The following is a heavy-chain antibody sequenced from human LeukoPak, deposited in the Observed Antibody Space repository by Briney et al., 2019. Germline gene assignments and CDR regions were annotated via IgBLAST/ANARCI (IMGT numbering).Heavy chain of an antibody. D-gene: IGHD3/OR15-3a*01. J-gene: IGHJ4*02. CDR2: FDPEDAET. Sequence: ASVKVSCKVSGYTLSEFSMHWVRQAPGKGLGWMGSFDPEDAETIFAQKFQGRFTMTEDTSTDAAYMELSSLRSEDTAVYFCATALESNSGSWIDFWGQGTLVTVSS. CDR1: GYTLSEFS. V-gene: IGHV1-24*01. CDR3: ATALESNSGSWIDF.